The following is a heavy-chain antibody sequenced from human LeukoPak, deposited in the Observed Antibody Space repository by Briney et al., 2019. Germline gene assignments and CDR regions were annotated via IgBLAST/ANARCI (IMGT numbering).Heavy chain of an antibody. Sequence: GGSLRLSCAASGFTFSSYWMSWVRQAPGKGLEWVSAISGSGGSTYYADSVKGRFTISRDNSKNTLYLQMNSLRAEDTAVYYCARLKAGGYDGPNAFDIWGQGTMVTVSS. J-gene: IGHJ3*02. CDR2: ISGSGGST. V-gene: IGHV3-23*01. CDR1: GFTFSSYW. CDR3: ARLKAGGYDGPNAFDI. D-gene: IGHD5-12*01.